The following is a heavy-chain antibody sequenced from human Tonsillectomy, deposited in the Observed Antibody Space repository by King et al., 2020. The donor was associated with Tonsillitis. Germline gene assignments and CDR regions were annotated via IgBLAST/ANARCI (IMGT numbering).Heavy chain of an antibody. CDR2: ISASGGNP. J-gene: IGHJ4*02. V-gene: IGHV3-23*04. CDR1: GFTFSNYA. CDR3: AIPASPYSISHMDY. Sequence: VQLVESGGGSVQPGRSLRLSCAASGFTFSNYAMSWVRKAPGKGLEWVSAISASGGNPYYADSVKGRFTISRDNSKNTLCLQMNSLRAEDTAVYYCAIPASPYSISHMDYWGQGNLVTVSS. D-gene: IGHD6-13*01.